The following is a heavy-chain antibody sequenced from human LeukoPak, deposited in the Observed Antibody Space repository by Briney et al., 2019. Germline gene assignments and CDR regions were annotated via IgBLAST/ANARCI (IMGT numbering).Heavy chain of an antibody. CDR1: GGSISSYY. CDR3: AREIPTTVTTSDAFDI. D-gene: IGHD4-17*01. CDR2: VYCSGST. Sequence: PSETLSLTCTVSGGSISSYYWSWIRQPPGKGLEWIGYVYCSGSTNYNPSLKSRVTISVDTSKNQFSLKLSSVTAADTAVYYCAREIPTTVTTSDAFDIWGQGTMVTVSS. V-gene: IGHV4-59*12. J-gene: IGHJ3*02.